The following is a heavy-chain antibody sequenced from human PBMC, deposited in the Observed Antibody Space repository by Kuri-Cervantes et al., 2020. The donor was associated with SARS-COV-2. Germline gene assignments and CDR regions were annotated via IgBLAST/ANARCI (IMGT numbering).Heavy chain of an antibody. D-gene: IGHD3-22*01. J-gene: IGHJ4*02. V-gene: IGHV1-8*03. CDR1: GDTFTSYD. CDR3: ARATHYDSSGYYYSFDY. CDR2: MNPNSGNT. Sequence: ASVKVSCKASGDTFTSYDINWVRQATGQGLEWMGWMNPNSGNTGYAQKFQGRVTITRNTSISTAYMELSSLRSEDTAVYYCARATHYDSSGYYYSFDYWGQGTLVTVSS.